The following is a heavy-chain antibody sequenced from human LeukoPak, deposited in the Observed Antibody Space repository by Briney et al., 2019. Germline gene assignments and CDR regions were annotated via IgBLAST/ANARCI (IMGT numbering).Heavy chain of an antibody. Sequence: SETLSLTCTVSGGSISGYYWSWIRQPPGKGLEWIGYIYYSGDTNYNPSLKSRVTMLVDTSKNKYSLKVNSVTAAETAVYYCARSRGGFSSPGDCWGQGTLVTVSS. CDR3: ARSRGGFSSPGDC. D-gene: IGHD5-18*01. CDR1: GGSISGYY. J-gene: IGHJ4*02. CDR2: IYYSGDT. V-gene: IGHV4-59*01.